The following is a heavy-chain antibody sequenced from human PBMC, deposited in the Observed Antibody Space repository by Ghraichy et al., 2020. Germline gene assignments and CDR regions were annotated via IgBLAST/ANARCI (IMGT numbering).Heavy chain of an antibody. CDR2: IYDSGST. J-gene: IGHJ4*02. V-gene: IGHV4-61*01. Sequence: TLSLTCIVSGGSVSSGSYYWSWIRQPPGKGLEWIGYIYDSGSTDYNPSLKSRVTIAADTSKNQFSLKLSSVTAADTAVYYCARGRIVGVTGYYFDNWGQGTRVTVSS. D-gene: IGHD1-26*01. CDR3: ARGRIVGVTGYYFDN. CDR1: GGSVSSGSYY.